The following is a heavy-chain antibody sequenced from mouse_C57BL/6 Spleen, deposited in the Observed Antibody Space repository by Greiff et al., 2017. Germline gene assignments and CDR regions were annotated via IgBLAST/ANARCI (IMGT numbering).Heavy chain of an antibody. Sequence: QVQLKESGPELVKPGASVKISCKASGYAFSSSWMNWVKQRPGKGLEWIGRIYPGDGDTNYNGKFKGKATLTADNSSSTAYMQLSSLTSEDSAVYFCARSATVVGDYAMGYWGQGTSSPSPQ. J-gene: IGHJ4*01. CDR2: IYPGDGDT. D-gene: IGHD1-1*01. CDR1: GYAFSSSW. V-gene: IGHV1-82*01. CDR3: ARSATVVGDYAMGY.